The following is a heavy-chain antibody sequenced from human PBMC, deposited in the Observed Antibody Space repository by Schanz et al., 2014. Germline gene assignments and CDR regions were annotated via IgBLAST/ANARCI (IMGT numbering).Heavy chain of an antibody. CDR1: GFIFSSYG. J-gene: IGHJ4*02. CDR3: ARGTDWNLHY. Sequence: GQLLESGGGVVQPGRSLRLSCAASGFIFSSYGLHWVRQAPGKGLEWVALISNDGSIKYYADSVEGRFTISRDNSKNTLYLQMNSLRADDTAVYFCARGTDWNLHYWGQGALVTVSS. CDR2: ISNDGSIK. V-gene: IGHV3-30*19. D-gene: IGHD1-1*01.